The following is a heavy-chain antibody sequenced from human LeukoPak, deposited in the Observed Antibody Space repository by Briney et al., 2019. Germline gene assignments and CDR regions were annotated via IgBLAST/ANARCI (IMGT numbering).Heavy chain of an antibody. J-gene: IGHJ6*02. Sequence: SGTLSLTCTVSGGSISSYYWSWIRQPPGKGLEWIGYIYYSGSTNYNPSLKSRVTISVDTSKNQFSLKLSSVAAADTAVYYCARVTGYEYGMDVWGQGTTVTVSS. CDR3: ARVTGYEYGMDV. V-gene: IGHV4-59*01. CDR2: IYYSGST. CDR1: GGSISSYY.